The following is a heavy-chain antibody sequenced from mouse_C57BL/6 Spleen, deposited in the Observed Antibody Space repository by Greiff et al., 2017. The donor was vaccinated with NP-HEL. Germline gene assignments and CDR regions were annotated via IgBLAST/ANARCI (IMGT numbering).Heavy chain of an antibody. CDR1: GYTFTSYW. CDR3: ARYHYYGSSRAWFAY. V-gene: IGHV1-69*01. Sequence: QVQLQQPGAELVMPGASVKLSCKASGYTFTSYWMHWVKQRPGQGLEWIGEIDPSDSYTNYNQKFKGKSTLTVDKSSSTAYMQLSSQTSEESAVYYWARYHYYGSSRAWFAYWGQGTLVTVSA. D-gene: IGHD1-1*01. J-gene: IGHJ3*01. CDR2: IDPSDSYT.